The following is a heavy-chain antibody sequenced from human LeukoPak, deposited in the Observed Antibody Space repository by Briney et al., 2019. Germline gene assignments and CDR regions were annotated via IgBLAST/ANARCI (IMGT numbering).Heavy chain of an antibody. V-gene: IGHV3-7*01. Sequence: GGSLRLSCAVSGFTFTDYWLNWVRQAPGKGLEWVASIRQDGGEKSYVDSVKGRFTISRDNTKSSLYLQINSLRAEDTAVYYCARDGTAAGLYFDLWGQGTLVTVSS. J-gene: IGHJ4*01. CDR2: IRQDGGEK. D-gene: IGHD6-13*01. CDR1: GFTFTDYW. CDR3: ARDGTAAGLYFDL.